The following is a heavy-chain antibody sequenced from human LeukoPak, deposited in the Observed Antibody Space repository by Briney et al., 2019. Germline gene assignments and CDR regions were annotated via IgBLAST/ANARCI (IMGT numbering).Heavy chain of an antibody. J-gene: IGHJ4*02. CDR1: GFTFDDYA. D-gene: IGHD3-22*01. CDR3: AKDKLRSTNYYDSSGYILDY. V-gene: IGHV3-43*02. CDR2: ISGDGTIT. Sequence: GGSLRLSCAASGFTFDDYAMHWVRQALGKGLEWVSLISGDGTITYYADSMKGRFTVSRDNSKNSLYLQMNSLRTEDTALYYCAKDKLRSTNYYDSSGYILDYWGQGTLVTVSS.